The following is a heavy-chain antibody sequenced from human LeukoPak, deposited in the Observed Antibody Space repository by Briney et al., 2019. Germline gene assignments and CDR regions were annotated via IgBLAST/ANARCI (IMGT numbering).Heavy chain of an antibody. D-gene: IGHD2-21*01. V-gene: IGHV1-69*05. J-gene: IGHJ6*03. CDR3: ARAPRDHVEVVFATPGPWDYYYYMDV. CDR2: IIPMFGTT. Sequence: SVKVSCKSFRGTFSRFSINWVRQAPGQGLQWMGGIIPMFGTTNYAQSFQGRVTITTDVSTSTAYMELRGLTSEDTAVYYCARAPRDHVEVVFATPGPWDYYYYMDVWGKGTTVTVSS. CDR1: RGTFSRFS.